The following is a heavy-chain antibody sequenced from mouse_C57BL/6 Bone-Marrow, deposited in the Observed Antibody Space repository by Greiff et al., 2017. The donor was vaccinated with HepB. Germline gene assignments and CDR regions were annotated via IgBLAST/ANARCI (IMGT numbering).Heavy chain of an antibody. CDR3: TCRPSLFPDAMDY. J-gene: IGHJ4*01. V-gene: IGHV1-15*01. CDR2: IDPETGGT. Sequence: QVQLQQSGAELVRPGASVTLSCKASGYTFTDYEMHWVKQTPVHGLEWIGAIDPETGGTAYNQKFKGKAILTADNSSSTAYMELRSLTSVDSAVYYCTCRPSLFPDAMDYWGQGTSVTVSS. CDR1: GYTFTDYE. D-gene: IGHD2-3*01.